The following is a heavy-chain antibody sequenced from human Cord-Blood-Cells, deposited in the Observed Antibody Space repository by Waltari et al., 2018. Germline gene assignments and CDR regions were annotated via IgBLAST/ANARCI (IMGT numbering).Heavy chain of an antibody. V-gene: IGHV3-21*01. J-gene: IGHJ2*01. Sequence: EVQLVESGGGLVKPGGSLRLSCAASGFTFSSYSMNWVRQAPGKGLEWVSSISSSSSYIYYADSVKGRFTIARDNAKNSLYLQMNSLRAEDTAVYYCARVGGGYGYFYLWGRGTLVTVSS. CDR3: ARVGGGYGYFYL. CDR2: ISSSSSYI. D-gene: IGHD3-22*01. CDR1: GFTFSSYS.